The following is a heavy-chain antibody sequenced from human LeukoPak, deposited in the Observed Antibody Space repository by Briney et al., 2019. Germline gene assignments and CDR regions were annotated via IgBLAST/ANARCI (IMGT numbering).Heavy chain of an antibody. CDR2: ISSTSSYI. CDR1: GFTFSTYS. Sequence: SCAASGFTFSTYSMNWVRQAPGKGLEWVSSISSTSSYIYYADSVKGRFPISRDNAQKSLYLQMNSLRAEDTAVYYCARVGYSSGWYFDYWGQGTLVTVSS. V-gene: IGHV3-21*01. D-gene: IGHD6-19*01. CDR3: ARVGYSSGWYFDY. J-gene: IGHJ4*02.